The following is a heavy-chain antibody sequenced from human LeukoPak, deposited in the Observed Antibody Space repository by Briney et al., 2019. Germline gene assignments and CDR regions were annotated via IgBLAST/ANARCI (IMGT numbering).Heavy chain of an antibody. CDR2: IFTSGIT. CDR3: ARESSGNYYNPLGYMDV. V-gene: IGHV4-4*07. D-gene: IGHD3-10*01. Sequence: SETLSLTCTVSGGSISIYYWNWIRQPAGKGLEWIGRIFTSGITNYDPSLKSRVTMSVDTSKNQFSLNLSSVTAADTAVYHCARESSGNYYNPLGYMDVWGKGTTVTVSS. J-gene: IGHJ6*03. CDR1: GGSISIYY.